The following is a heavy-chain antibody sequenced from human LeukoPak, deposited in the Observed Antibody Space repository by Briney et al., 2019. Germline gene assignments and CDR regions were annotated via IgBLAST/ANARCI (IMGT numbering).Heavy chain of an antibody. V-gene: IGHV4-59*12. D-gene: IGHD4-17*01. CDR3: ARGTMTTVTYYFDY. J-gene: IGHJ4*02. CDR2: IYYSGST. CDR1: GGSISSYY. Sequence: SETLSLTCTVSGGSISSYYWSWIRQPPGKGLEWIGYIYYSGSTNYNPSLKSRFTISVDTSKNQFSLKLSSVTAADTAVYYCARGTMTTVTYYFDYWGQGTLVTVSS.